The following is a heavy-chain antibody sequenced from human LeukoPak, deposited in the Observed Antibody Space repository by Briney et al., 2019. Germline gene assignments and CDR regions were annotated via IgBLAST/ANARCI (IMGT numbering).Heavy chain of an antibody. Sequence: SSVKVSCKASGGTFSSYAISWVRQAPGQGLEWMGGIIPIFGTANYAQKFQGRVTITADESTSTAYKELSRLRSDDTAIYYCARVELPSYLFFDYWGQGTLVTVSS. CDR1: GGTFSSYA. CDR3: ARVELPSYLFFDY. D-gene: IGHD3-10*01. V-gene: IGHV1-69*01. CDR2: IIPIFGTA. J-gene: IGHJ4*02.